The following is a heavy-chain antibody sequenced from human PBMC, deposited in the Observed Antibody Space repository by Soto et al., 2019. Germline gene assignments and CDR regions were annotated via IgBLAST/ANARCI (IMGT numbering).Heavy chain of an antibody. D-gene: IGHD3-22*01. J-gene: IGHJ5*02. CDR1: GGSISSSSYY. CDR2: IFYSGST. CDR3: ARLGGYYQALDT. V-gene: IGHV4-39*07. Sequence: SETLSLTCTVSGGSISSSSYYWVWIRQPPGKGLEWIGSIFYSGSTYYNPSLKSRVTMSVDTSENQFSLNLTSVTAADTAVYYCARLGGYYQALDTWGQG.